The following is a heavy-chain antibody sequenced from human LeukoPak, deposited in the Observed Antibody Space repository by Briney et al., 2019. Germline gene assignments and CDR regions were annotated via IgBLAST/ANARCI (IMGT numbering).Heavy chain of an antibody. CDR2: IYYSGST. D-gene: IGHD6-19*01. CDR1: LGILLQYQ. Sequence: PSETLSLTCMGILGILLQYQLNSLGQPPGKGLEWIGYIYYSGSTNYNPSLKSRVTISVDTSKNQFSLNLRPVTAADRSVYYCARRAVARTGVFDYWGQGTLVTVSS. J-gene: IGHJ4*02. CDR3: ARRAVARTGVFDY. V-gene: IGHV4-59*01.